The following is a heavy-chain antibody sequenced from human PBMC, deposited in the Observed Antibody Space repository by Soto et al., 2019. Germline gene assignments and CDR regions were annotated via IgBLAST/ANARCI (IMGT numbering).Heavy chain of an antibody. CDR3: AHRPHSGDYGIHYFDY. Sequence: QITLKESGPTLVKPTQTLTLTCTFSGFSLSTSGVGVGWIRQPPGKALEWLALIYWDDDKRYSPSLKSRLTINKDTSKNQVVLTMTNMDPVDTATYYCAHRPHSGDYGIHYFDYWGQGTLVTVSS. CDR1: GFSLSTSGVG. V-gene: IGHV2-5*02. J-gene: IGHJ4*02. CDR2: IYWDDDK. D-gene: IGHD4-17*01.